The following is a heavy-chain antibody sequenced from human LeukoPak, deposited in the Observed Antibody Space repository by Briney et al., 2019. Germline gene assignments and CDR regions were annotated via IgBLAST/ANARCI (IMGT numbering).Heavy chain of an antibody. CDR2: INHSGST. V-gene: IGHV4-34*01. J-gene: IGHJ4*02. CDR1: GGSFSGYY. Sequence: PSETLSLTCAVYGGSFSGYYWSWIRQPPGKGLEWIGEINHSGSTNYNPSLKSRVTISVDTSKNQFSLKLSSVTAADTAVYYCASYRSTQLYWGQGTLVTVSS. D-gene: IGHD2-2*01. CDR3: ASYRSTQLY.